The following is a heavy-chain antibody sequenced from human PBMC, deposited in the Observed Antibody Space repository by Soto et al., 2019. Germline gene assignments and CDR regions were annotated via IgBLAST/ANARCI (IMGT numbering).Heavy chain of an antibody. CDR2: IHYTSGVT. V-gene: IGHV4-59*01. D-gene: IGHD3-22*01. CDR1: GASITKSY. J-gene: IGHJ4*02. Sequence: SETLSLTCSVSGASITKSYWSWIRQPPGKRLEWLAYIHYTSGVTAYPPPFKSRASISLDASRAQFSLRLRSVTAADTAVYYCARSDMDDGRGYANYWGPGTLVTVSS. CDR3: ARSDMDDGRGYANY.